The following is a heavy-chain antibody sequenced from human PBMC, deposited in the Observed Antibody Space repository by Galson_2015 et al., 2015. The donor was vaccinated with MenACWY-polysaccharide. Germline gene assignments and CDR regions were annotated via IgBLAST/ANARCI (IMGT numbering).Heavy chain of an antibody. J-gene: IGHJ6*02. Sequence: PALVKPTQTLTLTCTFSGFSLSTSGVGVGWIRQPPGKALEWLALIYWDDDKRYSPSLKSRLTITKDTSKNQVVLTMTNMDPVDTATYYCAHTDSCTNGVCYYGMDVWGQGTTVTVSS. D-gene: IGHD2-8*01. V-gene: IGHV2-5*02. CDR3: AHTDSCTNGVCYYGMDV. CDR1: GFSLSTSGVG. CDR2: IYWDDDK.